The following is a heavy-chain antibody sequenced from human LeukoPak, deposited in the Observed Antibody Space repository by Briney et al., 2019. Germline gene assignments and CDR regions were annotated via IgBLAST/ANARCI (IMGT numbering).Heavy chain of an antibody. D-gene: IGHD3-10*01. CDR2: MNPSSGNT. J-gene: IGHJ5*02. Sequence: ASVKVSCKASGYTFTSYDISWVRQATGQGLEWMGWMNPSSGNTDYAQKFQGTLTITRNTSISTAYMELSRLRSEDTAVYYCARETYYYGSGSYNWFDPWGQGTLVTVSS. CDR1: GYTFTSYD. V-gene: IGHV1-8*03. CDR3: ARETYYYGSGSYNWFDP.